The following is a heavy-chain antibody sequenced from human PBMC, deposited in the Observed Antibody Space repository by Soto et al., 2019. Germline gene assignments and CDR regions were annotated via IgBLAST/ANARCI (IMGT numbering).Heavy chain of an antibody. CDR1: GASLRSGRHY. Sequence: LSLTCTVSGASLRSGRHYWSWIRQHPGKGLEWIGYIFYTGSAYYSPSFESRVAISIDTSKNQFSLTLSSVTAAGTAVYYCARDPAYRRYFEYWGQGALVTVSS. D-gene: IGHD3-16*01. J-gene: IGHJ4*02. V-gene: IGHV4-31*03. CDR2: IFYTGSA. CDR3: ARDPAYRRYFEY.